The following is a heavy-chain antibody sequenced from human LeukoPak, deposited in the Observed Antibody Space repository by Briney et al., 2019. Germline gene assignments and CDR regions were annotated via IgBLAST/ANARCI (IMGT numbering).Heavy chain of an antibody. CDR1: GGSISSGLYY. D-gene: IGHD4/OR15-4a*01. CDR3: ARDGGNYLLFDY. V-gene: IGHV4-61*02. J-gene: IGHJ4*02. CDR2: IYTSGYP. Sequence: PSQTLSLTCTVSGGSISSGLYYWRWIRQPAGKGLEWIGRIYTSGYPNYNPSLKSRATISIDTSKNQFSLKLSSVTAADTAVYYCARDGGNYLLFDYWGQGTLVTVSS.